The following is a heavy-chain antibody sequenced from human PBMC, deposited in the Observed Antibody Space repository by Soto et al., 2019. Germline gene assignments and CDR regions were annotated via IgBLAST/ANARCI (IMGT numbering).Heavy chain of an antibody. D-gene: IGHD3-10*01. CDR2: ISSSSAYI. CDR1: GFTFSSYS. Sequence: EVQLVESGGDLVKPGGSLRLSCADSGFTFSSYSMNWVRQAPGKGLEWVSAISSSSAYIFYADSVKGRFTVSRDNAKNSLYLQMNSLSADDTAVYYCARGGREITRHLDYWGRGTLVTVSS. V-gene: IGHV3-21*01. CDR3: ARGGREITRHLDY. J-gene: IGHJ4*02.